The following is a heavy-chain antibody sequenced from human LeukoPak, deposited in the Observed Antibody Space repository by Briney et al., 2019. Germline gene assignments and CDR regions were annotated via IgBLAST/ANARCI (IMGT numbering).Heavy chain of an antibody. CDR3: AKDQRGWFGGFQFDP. CDR1: GFTFSSYG. CDR2: ISYDGSNK. Sequence: PGGSLRLSCAASGFTFSSYGMHWVRQAPGKGLVWVAVISYDGSNKYYADSVKGRFTISRDNSKNTLYLQMNSLRAEDTAVYYCAKDQRGWFGGFQFDPWGQGTLVTVSS. V-gene: IGHV3-30*18. J-gene: IGHJ5*02. D-gene: IGHD3-10*01.